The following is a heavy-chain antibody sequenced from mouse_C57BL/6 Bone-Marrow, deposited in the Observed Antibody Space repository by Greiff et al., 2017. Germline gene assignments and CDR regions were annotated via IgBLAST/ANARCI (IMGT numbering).Heavy chain of an antibody. Sequence: VHVKQSGAELVRPGASVKLSCTASGFNIKDDYMHWVKQRPEQGLEWIGWIDPENGDTEYASKFQGKATITADTSSNTAYLQLSSLTSEDTAVYYCTTAAFDVWGTGTTVTVSS. V-gene: IGHV14-4*01. CDR3: TTAAFDV. CDR2: IDPENGDT. CDR1: GFNIKDDY. J-gene: IGHJ1*03.